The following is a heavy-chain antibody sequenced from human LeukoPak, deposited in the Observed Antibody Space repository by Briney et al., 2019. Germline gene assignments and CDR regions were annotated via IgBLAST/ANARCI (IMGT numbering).Heavy chain of an antibody. Sequence: GRSLRLSCAASGFTFSSYGMHWARQAPGKGLEWVAVISYDGSNKYYADSVKGRFTISRDNSKNTLYLQMNSLRAEDTAVYYCAKGGVAAIFDYWGQGTLDTVSS. CDR1: GFTFSSYG. D-gene: IGHD2-15*01. J-gene: IGHJ4*02. CDR2: ISYDGSNK. V-gene: IGHV3-30*18. CDR3: AKGGVAAIFDY.